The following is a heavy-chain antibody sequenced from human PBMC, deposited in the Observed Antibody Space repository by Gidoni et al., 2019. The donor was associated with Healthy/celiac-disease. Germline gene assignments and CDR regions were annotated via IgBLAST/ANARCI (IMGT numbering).Heavy chain of an antibody. CDR3: AKDIGDSSGWYDAFDI. CDR2: ISWDGGST. J-gene: IGHJ3*02. V-gene: IGHV3-43D*04. D-gene: IGHD6-19*01. Sequence: EVQLVESGGVVVQPGGSLRLSCAASGFTFDDYAMHWVRQAPGQGLERVSLISWDGGSTYYADSVKGRFTISRDNSKNSLYLQMNSLRAEDTALYYCAKDIGDSSGWYDAFDIWGQGTMVTVSS. CDR1: GFTFDDYA.